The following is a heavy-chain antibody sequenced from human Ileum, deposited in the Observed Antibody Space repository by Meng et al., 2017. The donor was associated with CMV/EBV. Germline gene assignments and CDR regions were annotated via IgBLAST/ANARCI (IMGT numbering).Heavy chain of an antibody. D-gene: IGHD1-14*01. J-gene: IGHJ4*02. CDR3: TRDEPDY. CDR1: GFSFSNYW. V-gene: IGHV3-74*01. CDR2: SKSDGSGI. Sequence: GGSLRLSCAASGFSFSNYWMHWVRQAPGKGLQWVSRSKSDGSGISYADSVKGRFAISRDNAKNTLYLQMNSLGAEDTTVYYCTRDEPDYWGQGTLVTVSS.